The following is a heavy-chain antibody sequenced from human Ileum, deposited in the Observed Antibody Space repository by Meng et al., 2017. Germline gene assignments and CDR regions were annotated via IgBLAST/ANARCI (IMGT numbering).Heavy chain of an antibody. CDR2: TRNKANSYST. Sequence: GGSLRLSCAASGFTSSDHYMDWLRQAPGEGLEWVGRTRNKANSYSTEYAASVKGRFTISREDSKNSLYLQMSSLRTEDTAVYYCARAQRSSGHYSFDIWGQGTMVTVSS. J-gene: IGHJ3*02. CDR3: ARAQRSSGHYSFDI. D-gene: IGHD3-22*01. CDR1: GFTSSDHY. V-gene: IGHV3-72*01.